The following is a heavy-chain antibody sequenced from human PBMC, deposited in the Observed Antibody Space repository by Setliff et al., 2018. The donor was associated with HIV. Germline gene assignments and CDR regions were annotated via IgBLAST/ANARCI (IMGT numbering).Heavy chain of an antibody. J-gene: IGHJ3*02. CDR3: AITSRGYSLQRGGAFDI. V-gene: IGHV1-69*05. CDR2: RSPIFSTT. D-gene: IGHD3-22*01. CDR1: GDTFATYV. Sequence: ASVKVSCKGSGDTFATYVVSWVRQAPGQGLEWMGGRSPIFSTTNYAQKFQGRVTITTDESTSRAYMELSSLRSEDTAVYYCAITSRGYSLQRGGAFDIWGQGTPVTVSS.